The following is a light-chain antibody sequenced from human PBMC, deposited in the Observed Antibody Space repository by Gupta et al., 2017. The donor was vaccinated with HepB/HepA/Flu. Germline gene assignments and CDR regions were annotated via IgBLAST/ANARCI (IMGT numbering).Light chain of an antibody. CDR1: KLGDKY. CDR3: QAWDSSTGG. Sequence: SSELTQPPSVSVSPGQTASITCSGDKLGDKYACWYQQKPGQSPVLVIYQDSKRPAGIPERFSGPNSGNTATLTISGTQARDEAEYYCQAWDSSTGGFGGGTKLTVL. J-gene: IGLJ2*01. CDR2: QDS. V-gene: IGLV3-1*01.